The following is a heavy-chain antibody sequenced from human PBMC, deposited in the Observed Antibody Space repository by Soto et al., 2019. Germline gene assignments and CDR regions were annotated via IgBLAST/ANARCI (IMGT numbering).Heavy chain of an antibody. CDR2: IYWNDDK. CDR3: AKSGSSGWYGWFDP. Sequence: SGPTLGNPTKTLTLTCIFSGFSLRTSGVGVGWIRQPPGKALEWLGFIYWNDDKRYSPSLKSRLTITKDTSKNQVVLTMTNMDPVDTATYYCAKSGSSGWYGWFDPWGQGTLVPVS. J-gene: IGHJ5*02. V-gene: IGHV2-5*01. D-gene: IGHD6-19*01. CDR1: GFSLRTSGVG.